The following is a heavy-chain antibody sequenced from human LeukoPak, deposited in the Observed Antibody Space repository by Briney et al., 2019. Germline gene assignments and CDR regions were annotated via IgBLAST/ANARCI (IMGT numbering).Heavy chain of an antibody. CDR3: AKGHSSGLQTSTDY. J-gene: IGHJ4*02. CDR2: IWYDGSNK. V-gene: IGHV3-33*06. Sequence: GGSLRLSCAASGFTFSSYGMHWVRQAPGKGLEWVAVIWYDGSNKYYADSVKGRFTISRDNSKNTLYLQMNSLRAEDTAVYYCAKGHSSGLQTSTDYWGQGTLVTVSS. D-gene: IGHD3-22*01. CDR1: GFTFSSYG.